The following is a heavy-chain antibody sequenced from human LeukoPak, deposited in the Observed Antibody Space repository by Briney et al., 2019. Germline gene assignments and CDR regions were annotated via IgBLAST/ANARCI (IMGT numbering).Heavy chain of an antibody. J-gene: IGHJ4*02. CDR2: INPNSGGT. CDR1: GYTFTGYY. V-gene: IGHV1-2*02. D-gene: IGHD3-10*01. Sequence: ASVKVSCKASGYTFTGYYMHWARQAPGQGLEWMGWINPNSGGTNYAQKFQGRVTMTRDTSISTAYMELSRLRSDDTAVYYCARVLLGRITMVRGVSPFDYWGQGTLVTVSS. CDR3: ARVLLGRITMVRGVSPFDY.